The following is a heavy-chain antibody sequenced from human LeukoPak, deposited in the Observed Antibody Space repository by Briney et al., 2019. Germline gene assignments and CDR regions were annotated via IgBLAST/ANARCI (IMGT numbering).Heavy chain of an antibody. J-gene: IGHJ3*02. CDR1: GGSISSSSYY. D-gene: IGHD3-10*01. CDR2: IYYSGST. Sequence: SETLSLTCTVSGGSISSSSYYWGWIRQPPGKGLGWIGSIYYSGSTYYNPSLKSRVTISVDTSKNQFSLKLNSVTAADTAVYYCARVGSYAFDIWGQGTMVTVSS. V-gene: IGHV4-39*07. CDR3: ARVGSYAFDI.